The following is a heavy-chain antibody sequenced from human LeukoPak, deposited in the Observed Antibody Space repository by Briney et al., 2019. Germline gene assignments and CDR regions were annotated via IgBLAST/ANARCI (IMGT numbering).Heavy chain of an antibody. V-gene: IGHV4-59*01. CDR1: GGSISSYY. CDR2: IYYSGST. CDR3: ARAGLYYYYGMDV. Sequence: PSETLSLTCTVSGGSISSYYWSSIRQPPGKGLEWIGYIYYSGSTNYNPSLKSRVTISVDTSEHQFSLKLSSVSAADTAVYYCARAGLYYYYGMDVWGQGTTVSVSS. J-gene: IGHJ6*02.